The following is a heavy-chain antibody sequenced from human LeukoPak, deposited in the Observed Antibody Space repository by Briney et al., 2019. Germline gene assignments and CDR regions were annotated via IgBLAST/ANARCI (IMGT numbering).Heavy chain of an antibody. D-gene: IGHD3-10*01. CDR2: INAGNGNT. Sequence: VASVKVSCKASGYTFTSYAMHWVRQAPGQRLEWMGWINAGNGNTKYSQKFQGRVTITRDTSASTAYMELSSLRSEDTAVYYCARDSSEITMVRGVIIETYYYYGMDVWGQGTTVTVSS. CDR3: ARDSSEITMVRGVIIETYYYYGMDV. V-gene: IGHV1-3*01. CDR1: GYTFTSYA. J-gene: IGHJ6*02.